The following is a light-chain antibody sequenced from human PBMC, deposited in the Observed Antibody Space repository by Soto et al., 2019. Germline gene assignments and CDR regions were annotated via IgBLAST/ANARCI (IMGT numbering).Light chain of an antibody. Sequence: EIVLTQSPATLSLSPGERATLSCRASQSVSNYLAWYQQKPGQAPRLLIYNASNRATGIPARFSGSGSGTDSTLTISSLEPEDVAVYYCQQRSNWYTFGQGTKLEIK. CDR2: NAS. CDR3: QQRSNWYT. CDR1: QSVSNY. V-gene: IGKV3-11*01. J-gene: IGKJ2*01.